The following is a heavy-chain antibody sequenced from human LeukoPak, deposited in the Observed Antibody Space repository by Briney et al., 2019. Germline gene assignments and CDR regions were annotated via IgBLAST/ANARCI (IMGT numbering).Heavy chain of an antibody. D-gene: IGHD3-10*01. Sequence: PGGSLRLSCAAPGFIFSNYWMNSVRQAPGKGLEWVANIKQDGSEKYYVDSVKGRFTISRDNAKKSLYLQMNSLRAEDTAVYYCVIRECWGQGILVTVSS. V-gene: IGHV3-7*05. CDR3: VIREC. J-gene: IGHJ4*02. CDR1: GFIFSNYW. CDR2: IKQDGSEK.